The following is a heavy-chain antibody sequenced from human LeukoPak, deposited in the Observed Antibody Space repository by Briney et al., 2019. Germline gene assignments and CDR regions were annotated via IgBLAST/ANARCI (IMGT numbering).Heavy chain of an antibody. CDR2: IIPIFGTA. Sequence: SVKVSCKASEGTFSSYAISWVRQAPGQGLEWMGRIIPIFGTANYAQKFQGRVTITTDESTSTAYMELSSLRSEDTAVYYCASGYDSPDSYFDYWGQGTLVTVSS. CDR1: EGTFSSYA. V-gene: IGHV1-69*05. D-gene: IGHD3-22*01. J-gene: IGHJ4*02. CDR3: ASGYDSPDSYFDY.